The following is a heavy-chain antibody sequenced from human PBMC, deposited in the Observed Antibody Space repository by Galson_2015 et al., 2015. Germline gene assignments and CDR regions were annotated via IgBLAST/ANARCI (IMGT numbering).Heavy chain of an antibody. D-gene: IGHD1-26*01. Sequence: SLRLSCAASGFTVSSNYMSWVRQAPGKGLEWVSVIYSGGSTYYADSVKGRFTISRDNSKSTLYLQMNSLRDEDTAVYYCARDPRYSGSEDWGQGTLVTVSS. J-gene: IGHJ4*02. CDR3: ARDPRYSGSED. CDR2: IYSGGST. CDR1: GFTVSSNY. V-gene: IGHV3-53*01.